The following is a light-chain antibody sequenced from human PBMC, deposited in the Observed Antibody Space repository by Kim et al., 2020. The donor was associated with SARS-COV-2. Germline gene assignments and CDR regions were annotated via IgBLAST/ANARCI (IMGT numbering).Light chain of an antibody. V-gene: IGKV3-15*01. CDR2: SAS. Sequence: VSPGERATLSCRASQSVNTNLAWYQQKPGQAPRLLVYSASTRATGIPARFSGTGSGTEFALTISSLQSEDSAVYYCQQYNNWLPYTFGQGTKLEIK. CDR1: QSVNTN. CDR3: QQYNNWLPYT. J-gene: IGKJ2*01.